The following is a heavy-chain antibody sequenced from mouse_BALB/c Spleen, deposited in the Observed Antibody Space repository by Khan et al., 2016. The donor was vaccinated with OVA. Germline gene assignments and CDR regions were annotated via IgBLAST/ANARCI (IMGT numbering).Heavy chain of an antibody. Sequence: QVQLKQSGAELMKPGASVKISCKATGYTFSSYWIEWVKQRPGHGLEWIGEILPGSGRNNYNEKFKGKATFTAETSSNTAYMQLSNLTSDDSAVYYCARVNYYGSSSWFGYWGQGTLVTVSA. CDR2: ILPGSGRN. V-gene: IGHV1-9*01. J-gene: IGHJ3*01. CDR3: ARVNYYGSSSWFGY. CDR1: GYTFSSYW. D-gene: IGHD1-1*01.